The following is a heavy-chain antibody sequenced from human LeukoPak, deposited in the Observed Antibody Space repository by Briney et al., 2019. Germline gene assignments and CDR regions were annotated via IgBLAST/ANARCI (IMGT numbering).Heavy chain of an antibody. D-gene: IGHD3-10*01. Sequence: ASVKVSCKASRYSFTSHYMHWVRQAPGQGLEWLGLINPSGSSTLYAQKFQGRVTMTRDMSTTTDYMELSSLGSEDTAVYYCARASYGSGSYKYWGQGTLVTVSS. CDR2: INPSGSST. CDR3: ARASYGSGSYKY. CDR1: RYSFTSHY. V-gene: IGHV1-46*01. J-gene: IGHJ4*02.